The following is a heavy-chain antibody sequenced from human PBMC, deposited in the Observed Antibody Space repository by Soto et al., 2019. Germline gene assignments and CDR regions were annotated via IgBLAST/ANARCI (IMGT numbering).Heavy chain of an antibody. CDR2: IYWDDDK. CDR1: GFSLTTTGVG. D-gene: IGHD6-25*01. V-gene: IGHV2-5*02. CDR3: AHTIFDHSGYWDVGYFDF. J-gene: IGHJ4*02. Sequence: QITLKESGPTLVKPTQTLTLTCTFSGFSLTTTGVGVGWIRQPPGKALECLALIYWDDDKRYSPSLKSRLTNTIYXXQXLXXLIYTINQPVEPATYDYAHTIFDHSGYWDVGYFDFWGQGTLVTVSS.